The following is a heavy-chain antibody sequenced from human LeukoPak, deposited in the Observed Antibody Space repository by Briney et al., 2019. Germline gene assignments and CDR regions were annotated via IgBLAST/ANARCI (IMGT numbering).Heavy chain of an antibody. J-gene: IGHJ6*02. V-gene: IGHV1-2*06. CDR3: ATTIFGVVSGNYYYYGMDV. CDR1: GYTFTGYY. Sequence: ASVKVSCKASGYTFTGYYMHWVRQAPGQGLEWMGRINPNSGGTNYAQKFQGRVTMTRDTSISTAYMELSRLRSDDTAVYYCATTIFGVVSGNYYYYGMDVWGQGTTVTVSS. CDR2: INPNSGGT. D-gene: IGHD3-3*01.